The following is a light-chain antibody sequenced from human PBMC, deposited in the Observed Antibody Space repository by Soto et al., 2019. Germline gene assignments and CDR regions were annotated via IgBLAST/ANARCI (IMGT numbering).Light chain of an antibody. CDR2: GAS. Sequence: EIVMTQSPATLSVSPVEIANLSVSASQSVSSKLAWYQQKPGQAPRLLIYGASTRATGIPARFSGSGSGTEFTLTIRSLQSEDFAVYYCQQYNNWPPINCGQGTRLEI. J-gene: IGKJ5*01. CDR1: QSVSSK. V-gene: IGKV3-15*01. CDR3: QQYNNWPPIN.